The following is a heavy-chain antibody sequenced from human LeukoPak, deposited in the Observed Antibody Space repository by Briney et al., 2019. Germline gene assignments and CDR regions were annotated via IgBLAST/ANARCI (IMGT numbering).Heavy chain of an antibody. Sequence: GASVKVSCKASGYTFTSYGISWVRQAPGQGLEWMGWISAYNGNTNYAQKLQGRVTMTTDTSTSTAYMELRSLRSDDTAVYYCARDSAFHYGGRYGMDVWGQGTTVTVSS. J-gene: IGHJ6*02. V-gene: IGHV1-18*01. CDR2: ISAYNGNT. CDR3: ARDSAFHYGGRYGMDV. D-gene: IGHD4-23*01. CDR1: GYTFTSYG.